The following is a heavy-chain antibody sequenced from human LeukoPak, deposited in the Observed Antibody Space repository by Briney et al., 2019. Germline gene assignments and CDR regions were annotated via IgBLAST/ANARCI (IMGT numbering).Heavy chain of an antibody. Sequence: PSETLSLTCAVYGGSFSGYYWSWIRQPPGKGLEWIGEINHSGSTNYNPSLKSRVTISVDTSKNQFSLKLSPVTAADTAVYYCARYGDTAMVAHFDYWGQGSLVTVSS. CDR2: INHSGST. CDR3: ARYGDTAMVAHFDY. CDR1: GGSFSGYY. V-gene: IGHV4-34*01. D-gene: IGHD5-18*01. J-gene: IGHJ4*02.